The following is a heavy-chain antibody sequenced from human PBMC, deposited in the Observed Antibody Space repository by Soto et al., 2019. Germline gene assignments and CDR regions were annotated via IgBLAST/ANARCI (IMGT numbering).Heavy chain of an antibody. V-gene: IGHV4-34*01. D-gene: IGHD3-9*01. CDR3: ARGKRAYDILTGYTRGYYFDY. J-gene: IGHJ4*02. Sequence: PSETLSLTCAVYGGSFSGYYWSWIRQPPGKGLEWIGEINHSGSTNYNPSLKSRVTISVDTSKNQFSLKLSSVTAADTAVYYCARGKRAYDILTGYTRGYYFDYWGQGTLVTVSS. CDR1: GGSFSGYY. CDR2: INHSGST.